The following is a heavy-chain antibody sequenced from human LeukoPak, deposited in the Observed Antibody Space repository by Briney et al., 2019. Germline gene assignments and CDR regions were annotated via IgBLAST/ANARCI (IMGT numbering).Heavy chain of an antibody. CDR3: APRGIGGVDWFDP. V-gene: IGHV3-23*01. Sequence: GGSLRLSCGASGFTFSSRTMNWVRQAPGKGLEWVSTITNDGVAAYYADSVRGRFTVSRDNSRNTLYLQMNSLRVEDTAVYYCAPRGIGGVDWFDPWGQGTLVTVSS. CDR1: GFTFSSRT. J-gene: IGHJ5*02. D-gene: IGHD2-8*02. CDR2: ITNDGVAA.